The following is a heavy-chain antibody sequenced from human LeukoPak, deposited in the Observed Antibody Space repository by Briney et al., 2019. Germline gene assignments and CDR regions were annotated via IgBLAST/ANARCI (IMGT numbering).Heavy chain of an antibody. CDR3: ARGPQRGYSGCHDY. V-gene: IGHV3-74*01. Sequence: AGGSLRLSCAASGFTFSSYWMHWVRQAPGKGLVWVSRINTDGSSTNYADSVKGRFTISRDNAKNTLFLQMNSLRAEDTAVYYCARGPQRGYSGCHDYWGQGTLVTVSS. D-gene: IGHD5-12*01. J-gene: IGHJ4*02. CDR2: INTDGSST. CDR1: GFTFSSYW.